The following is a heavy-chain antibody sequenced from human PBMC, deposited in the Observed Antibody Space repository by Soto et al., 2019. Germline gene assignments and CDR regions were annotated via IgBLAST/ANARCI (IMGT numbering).Heavy chain of an antibody. J-gene: IGHJ4*02. CDR1: GYTFTSYG. V-gene: IGHV1-18*01. Sequence: GASVKVSCKASGYTFTSYGISWVRQAPGQGLEWMGWISAYNGNTNYAQKLQGRVTMTTDTSTSTAYMELRSLRSDDTAVYYCAREYSSSSKGDFDYWGQGTLVTVSS. CDR3: AREYSSSSKGDFDY. D-gene: IGHD6-6*01. CDR2: ISAYNGNT.